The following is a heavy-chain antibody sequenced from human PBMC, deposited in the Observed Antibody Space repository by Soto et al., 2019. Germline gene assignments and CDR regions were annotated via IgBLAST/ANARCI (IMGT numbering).Heavy chain of an antibody. Sequence: SETLSLTFTVSGGSISRSSYYWGWIRQPPGKGLEWIGSIYYSGSTYYNPSLKSRVTTSVDTSKNQFSLRLSSVTAADTAVYYCAGRTVTTPNWFDPWGQGTLVTVSS. CDR3: AGRTVTTPNWFDP. V-gene: IGHV4-39*01. CDR1: GGSISRSSYY. D-gene: IGHD4-4*01. CDR2: IYYSGST. J-gene: IGHJ5*02.